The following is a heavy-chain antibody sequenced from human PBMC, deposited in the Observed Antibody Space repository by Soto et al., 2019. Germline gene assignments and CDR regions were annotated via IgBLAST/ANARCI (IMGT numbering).Heavy chain of an antibody. CDR1: GFTFDDYA. D-gene: IGHD1-1*01. Sequence: EVQLVESGGGLVQPGRSLRLSCAASGFTFDDYAMHWVRQAPGKGLEWVSGISWNSGSIGYADSVKGRFTISRDNAKNSLYLQMNSLRAEDMALYYCAKDTEYNWNVGTFDYWGQGTLVTVSS. CDR2: ISWNSGSI. J-gene: IGHJ4*02. CDR3: AKDTEYNWNVGTFDY. V-gene: IGHV3-9*03.